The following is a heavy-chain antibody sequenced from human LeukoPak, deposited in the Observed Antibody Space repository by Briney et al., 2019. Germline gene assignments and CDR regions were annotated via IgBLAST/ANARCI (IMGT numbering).Heavy chain of an antibody. Sequence: GGSLRLSCAASGFTVSSNYMSWVRQAPGKGLEWVSVIYSGGGTYYADSVKGRFTISRDNSKNTLYLQMNSLRAEDTAVYYCARAAYYYLFFDYWGQGTLVTVSS. J-gene: IGHJ4*02. CDR3: ARAAYYYLFFDY. V-gene: IGHV3-66*01. D-gene: IGHD3-22*01. CDR2: IYSGGGT. CDR1: GFTVSSNY.